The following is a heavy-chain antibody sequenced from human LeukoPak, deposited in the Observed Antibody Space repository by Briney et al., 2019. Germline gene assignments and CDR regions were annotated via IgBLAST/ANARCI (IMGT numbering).Heavy chain of an antibody. CDR1: GYSFTTYW. J-gene: IGHJ4*02. CDR3: ARLPVSDRYYFHY. Sequence: GESLQISCQGSGYSFTTYWIGWVRQMPGKGLEWMGIIYPGDSDTRYSPSFQGQVTISADKSISTAYLQWSSLKASDTAMYYCARLPVSDRYYFHYWGQGTLVTVSS. D-gene: IGHD1-14*01. CDR2: IYPGDSDT. V-gene: IGHV5-51*01.